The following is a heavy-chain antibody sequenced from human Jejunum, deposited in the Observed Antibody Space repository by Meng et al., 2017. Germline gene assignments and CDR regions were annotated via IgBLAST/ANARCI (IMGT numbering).Heavy chain of an antibody. CDR3: ATGGAYYYDSSGSPDV. Sequence: GGSLRLSCAASGFTFSSDAIHWVRQAPGKGLEWVTVISYDGSNKYYADSVKGRFTISRDNSKNTLYLQMNSLRVEDTAVYYCATGGAYYYDSSGSPDVWGQGTLVTVSS. J-gene: IGHJ4*02. D-gene: IGHD3-22*01. CDR2: ISYDGSNK. CDR1: GFTFSSDA. V-gene: IGHV3-30*01.